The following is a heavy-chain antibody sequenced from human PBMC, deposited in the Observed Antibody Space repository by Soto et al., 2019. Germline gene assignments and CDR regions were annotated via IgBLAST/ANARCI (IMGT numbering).Heavy chain of an antibody. V-gene: IGHV1-18*01. Sequence: GASVKVSCKASGGTFSSYAISWVRQAPGQGLEWMGGIIANNGNTNYAQKLQGRVTMTTDASTSTAYMELRSLRSDDTAVYYCARGYCSGGSCDHDAFDIWGQGTMVTVSS. CDR2: IIANNGNT. D-gene: IGHD2-15*01. CDR1: GGTFSSYA. J-gene: IGHJ3*02. CDR3: ARGYCSGGSCDHDAFDI.